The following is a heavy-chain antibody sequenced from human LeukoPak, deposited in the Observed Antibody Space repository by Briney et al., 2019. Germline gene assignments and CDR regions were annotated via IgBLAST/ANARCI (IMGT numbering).Heavy chain of an antibody. CDR2: ISGSGGST. CDR3: ATGAVRGVIITYLDY. Sequence: PGGSLRLSCAASGFTFSSYAMSWVCQAPGKGLEWVSAISGSGGSTYYADSVKGRFTISRDNSKNTLYLQMNSLRAEDTAVYYCATGAVRGVIITYLDYWGQGTLVTVSS. D-gene: IGHD3-10*01. V-gene: IGHV3-23*01. CDR1: GFTFSSYA. J-gene: IGHJ4*02.